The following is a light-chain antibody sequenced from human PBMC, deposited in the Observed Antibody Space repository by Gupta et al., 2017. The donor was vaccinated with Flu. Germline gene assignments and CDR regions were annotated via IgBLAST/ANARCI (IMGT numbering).Light chain of an antibody. CDR3: QQRYRNHSPWT. CDR2: AAS. V-gene: IGKV1-39*01. Sequence: DIQMTQSPSSLSASVGDRVTITCRASQSISSYLNWYQQKPGKAPKLLIYAASSLQRGVPSRFSGSGAGTDFTLTISSRQPEDFATYYCQQRYRNHSPWTFGQGTKVEIK. J-gene: IGKJ1*01. CDR1: QSISSY.